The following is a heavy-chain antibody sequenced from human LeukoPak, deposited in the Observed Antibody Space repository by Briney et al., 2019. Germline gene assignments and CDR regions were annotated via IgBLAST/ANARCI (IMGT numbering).Heavy chain of an antibody. CDR2: VNTVGTT. Sequence: PGGSLRLCCAASGLTVSNNYMGWVRQAPAKGLEWVSVVNTVGTTYYADSVRGRFTISRDNSKNTLSLQMNSLRVEDTAVYYCAGSLAYCGGDCRLGDYWGQGTLVTVSS. D-gene: IGHD2-21*02. CDR1: GLTVSNNY. J-gene: IGHJ4*02. V-gene: IGHV3-66*01. CDR3: AGSLAYCGGDCRLGDY.